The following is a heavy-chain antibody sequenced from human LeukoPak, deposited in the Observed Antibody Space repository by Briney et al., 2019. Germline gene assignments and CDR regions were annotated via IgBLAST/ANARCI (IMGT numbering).Heavy chain of an antibody. CDR2: IYTSGST. CDR1: GGSISSGSYY. J-gene: IGHJ5*02. D-gene: IGHD2-2*01. Sequence: SQTLSLTCTVSGGSISSGSYYWSWIRQPAGKGLEWIGRIYTSGSTNYNPSLKSRVTISVDTSKNQFSLKLSSVTAADTAVYYCAREIVVVPAAIWFDPWGQGTLVTVFS. V-gene: IGHV4-61*02. CDR3: AREIVVVPAAIWFDP.